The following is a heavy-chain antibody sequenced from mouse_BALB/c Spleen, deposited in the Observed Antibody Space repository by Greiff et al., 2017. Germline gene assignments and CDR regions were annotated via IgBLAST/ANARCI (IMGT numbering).Heavy chain of an antibody. CDR1: GYTFTDYN. V-gene: IGHV1-18*01. J-gene: IGHJ2*01. CDR2: INPNNGGT. Sequence: VQLQESGPELVKPGASVKIPCKASGYTFTDYNMDWVKQSHGKSLEWIGVINPNNGGTTYNQKFKGKATLTVDKSSSTAYMELLSLTSEDTAVYYCARPEGGYYFDYWGQGTTLTVSS. CDR3: ARPEGGYYFDY.